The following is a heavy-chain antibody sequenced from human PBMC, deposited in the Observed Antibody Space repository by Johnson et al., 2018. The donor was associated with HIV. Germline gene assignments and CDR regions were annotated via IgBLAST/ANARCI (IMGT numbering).Heavy chain of an antibody. D-gene: IGHD4-17*01. J-gene: IGHJ3*02. V-gene: IGHV3-11*04. CDR3: ARDSTPWGGDSVAYSFDI. Sequence: QVQLVESGGGLVKPGGSLRLSCAASGFIFSDYYMNWIRQAPGTGLEWVSYISSSGSTIYYADSVKGRFTISRDNAKNSLYLQMNSLRDEDTAVYYCARDSTPWGGDSVAYSFDIWGQGRMVTVSS. CDR1: GFIFSDYY. CDR2: ISSSGSTI.